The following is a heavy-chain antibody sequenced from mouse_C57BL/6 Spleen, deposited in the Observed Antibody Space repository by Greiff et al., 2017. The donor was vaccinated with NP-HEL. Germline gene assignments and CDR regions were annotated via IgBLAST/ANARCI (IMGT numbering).Heavy chain of an antibody. CDR1: GYTFTEYT. CDR2: FYPGSGSI. J-gene: IGHJ4*01. V-gene: IGHV1-62-2*01. D-gene: IGHD2-2*01. Sequence: VQLQQSGAELVKPGASVKLSCKASGYTFTEYTIHWVKQRSGQGLEWIGWFYPGSGSIKYKEKFKDKATLTADKSSSTVYMELSRLTSEDSAVYFCARHVWLPSEGYYAMDYWGQGTSVTVSS. CDR3: ARHVWLPSEGYYAMDY.